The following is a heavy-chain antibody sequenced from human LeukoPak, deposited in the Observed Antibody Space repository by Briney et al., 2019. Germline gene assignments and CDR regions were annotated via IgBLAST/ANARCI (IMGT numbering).Heavy chain of an antibody. CDR3: VRSKTMDV. CDR2: IKQDGSEK. CDR1: GFTFSTSW. Sequence: GGSLRLSCAASGFTFSTSWMTWVRQAPGKGLEWVAYIKQDGSEKYYVDSVRGRLTISRDNAKNSLYLQMNSLRAEDTAVYYCVRSKTMDVWGQGTTAIVSS. V-gene: IGHV3-7*04. D-gene: IGHD4-11*01. J-gene: IGHJ6*02.